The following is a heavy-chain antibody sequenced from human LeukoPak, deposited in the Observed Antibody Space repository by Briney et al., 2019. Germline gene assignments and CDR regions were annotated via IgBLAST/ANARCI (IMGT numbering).Heavy chain of an antibody. CDR2: IIPIFGTA. J-gene: IGHJ5*02. D-gene: IGHD2-2*01. CDR3: ARDLETAPYCSSTSCNWFDP. V-gene: IGHV1-69*13. CDR1: GGTFSSYA. Sequence: SVKVSCKASGGTFSSYAISWVRQAPGQGLEWMGGIIPIFGTANYAKKFQGRVTITADESTSTAYMELSSLRSEDTAVYYCARDLETAPYCSSTSCNWFDPWGQGTLVTVSS.